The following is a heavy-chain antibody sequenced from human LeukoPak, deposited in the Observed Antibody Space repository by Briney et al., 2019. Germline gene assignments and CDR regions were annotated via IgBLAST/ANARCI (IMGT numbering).Heavy chain of an antibody. CDR3: ASGYYDSSGYPFDY. CDR2: IIPIFDTA. D-gene: IGHD3-22*01. J-gene: IGHJ4*02. V-gene: IGHV1-69*05. Sequence: SVKVSCKASGGTFSSYAISWVRQAPGQGLEWMGGIIPIFDTANYAQKFQGRVTITTDESTSTAYMELSSLRSEDTAVYYCASGYYDSSGYPFDYWGQGTLVTVSS. CDR1: GGTFSSYA.